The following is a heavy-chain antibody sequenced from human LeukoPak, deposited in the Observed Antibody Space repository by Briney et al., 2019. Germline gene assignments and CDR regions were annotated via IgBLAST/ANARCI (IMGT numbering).Heavy chain of an antibody. CDR3: AGSATITPWFFDY. V-gene: IGHV4-39*07. J-gene: IGHJ4*02. CDR2: IYYNVNT. CDR1: GGSVSRNNYL. Sequence: NPSGTLSLTCTVSGGSVSRNNYLWGWIRQPPGKGLEWIGNIYYNVNTYYNPSLKSRVTMSIDTSKNQFSLKLSSVTAADTAVYYCAGSATITPWFFDYWGQGTLVTVSS. D-gene: IGHD5-24*01.